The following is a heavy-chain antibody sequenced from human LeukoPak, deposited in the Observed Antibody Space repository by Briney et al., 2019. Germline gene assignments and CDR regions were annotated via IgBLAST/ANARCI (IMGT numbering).Heavy chain of an antibody. Sequence: PGRSLRLSCAVSGFNFDDYAMHWVRQAPGRGLEWVSGINWKTGNGIYADSVKGRFTISRDNAKNSLYLQMSSLRAEDTALYYCTRRAARRHFDLWGRGTLLNVSS. D-gene: IGHD6-25*01. CDR2: INWKTGNG. CDR3: TRRAARRHFDL. J-gene: IGHJ2*01. V-gene: IGHV3-9*01. CDR1: GFNFDDYA.